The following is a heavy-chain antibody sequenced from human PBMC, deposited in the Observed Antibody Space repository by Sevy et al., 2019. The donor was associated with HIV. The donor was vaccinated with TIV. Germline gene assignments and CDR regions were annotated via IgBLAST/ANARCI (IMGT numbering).Heavy chain of an antibody. D-gene: IGHD3-9*01. V-gene: IGHV3-43*01. CDR1: GFTFDDYT. J-gene: IGHJ6*02. CDR2: ISWDGSST. CDR3: AKDTASPSMTGYYYYGMDV. Sequence: GGSLRLSCAASGFTFDDYTMHWVRQAPGKGLEWVSLISWDGSSTYYADSVKGRFTISRDNSKNSLYLQMNSLRTEDTALYYCAKDTASPSMTGYYYYGMDVWGQGTTVTVSS.